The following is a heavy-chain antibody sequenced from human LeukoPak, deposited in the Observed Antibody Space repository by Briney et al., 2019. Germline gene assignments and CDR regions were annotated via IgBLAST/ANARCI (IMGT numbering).Heavy chain of an antibody. Sequence: ASVKVSCKASGYTFTSYDINWVRQATGQGLEWMGWMNPNSGNTGYAQKFQGRVTMTRNTSISTAYMELSSLRSEGTAVYYCARVISSSALYYYYMDVWGKGTTVTVSS. J-gene: IGHJ6*03. CDR2: MNPNSGNT. D-gene: IGHD6-6*01. CDR3: ARVISSSALYYYYMDV. CDR1: GYTFTSYD. V-gene: IGHV1-8*01.